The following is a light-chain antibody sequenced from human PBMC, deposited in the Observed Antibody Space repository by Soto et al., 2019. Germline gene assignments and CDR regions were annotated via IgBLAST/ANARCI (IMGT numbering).Light chain of an antibody. CDR1: QSVSSSY. CDR2: GAS. CDR3: QQYDTSPYT. J-gene: IGKJ2*01. Sequence: DIVLTQSPGTLSLSSGERATLSCRASQSVSSSYLAWYQQKPGQAPRLLIYGASSRATGIPDRFSGSGSGTVFTLTISRLEPEESAVYFCQQYDTSPYTFGQGTKLEIK. V-gene: IGKV3-20*01.